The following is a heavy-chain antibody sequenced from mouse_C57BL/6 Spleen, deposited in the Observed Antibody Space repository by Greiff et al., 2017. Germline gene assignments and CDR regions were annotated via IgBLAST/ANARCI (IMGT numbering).Heavy chain of an antibody. Sequence: QVQLQHPGAELVKPGASVQLSCKASGYTFTSYWMHWVKQRPGQGLEWIGMIHPNSGSTNYNEKFKSKATLTVDKSSSTAYMQLSSLTSEDSAVYYCARIGLLRDYYAMDYWGQGTSVTVSS. CDR1: GYTFTSYW. J-gene: IGHJ4*01. V-gene: IGHV1-64*01. CDR2: IHPNSGST. D-gene: IGHD2-3*01. CDR3: ARIGLLRDYYAMDY.